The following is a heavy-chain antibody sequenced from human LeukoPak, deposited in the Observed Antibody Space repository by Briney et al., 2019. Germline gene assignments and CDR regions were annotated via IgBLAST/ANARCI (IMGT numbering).Heavy chain of an antibody. V-gene: IGHV3-30-3*01. J-gene: IGHJ4*02. Sequence: PGGSLRLSCAASGFTFSSYAMHWVRQAPGKGLEWVAVISYDGSNKYYADSVKGRFTISRDNSKNSLYLQMNSLRAEDTAVYYCARDSLAVGFDYWGQGTLVTVSS. CDR2: ISYDGSNK. CDR1: GFTFSSYA. CDR3: ARDSLAVGFDY.